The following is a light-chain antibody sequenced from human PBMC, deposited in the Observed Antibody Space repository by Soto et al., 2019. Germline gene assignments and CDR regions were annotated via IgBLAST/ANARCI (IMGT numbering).Light chain of an antibody. CDR2: GAS. CDR1: QSVSSSY. J-gene: IGKJ4*01. CDR3: QQRSNWPLT. Sequence: EIVLTQSPGTLSLSPGERATLSCRASQSVSSSYLAWYQQKPGQAPRLLIYGASSRATGIPDRFSGRGFGTDFTLTISRLEPEDFATYYCQQRSNWPLTFGGGTKVDIK. V-gene: IGKV3D-20*02.